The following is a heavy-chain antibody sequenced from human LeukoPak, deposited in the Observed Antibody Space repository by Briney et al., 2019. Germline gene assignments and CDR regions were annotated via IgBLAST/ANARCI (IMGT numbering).Heavy chain of an antibody. CDR2: ISYDGSNK. V-gene: IGHV3-30-3*01. CDR1: GFTFSSYA. CDR3: ARGGSSSWYGGGYYFDY. Sequence: QAGGSLRLSCAASGFTFSSYAMHWVRQAPGKGLEWVAVISYDGSNKYYADSVKGRFTISRDNSKNTLYLQMNSLRAEDTAVYYCARGGSSSWYGGGYYFDYWGQGTLVTVSS. J-gene: IGHJ4*02. D-gene: IGHD6-13*01.